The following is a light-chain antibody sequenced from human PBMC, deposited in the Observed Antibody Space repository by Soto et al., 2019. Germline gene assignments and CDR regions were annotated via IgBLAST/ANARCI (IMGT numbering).Light chain of an antibody. J-gene: IGKJ1*01. V-gene: IGKV4-1*01. CDR1: QSVLYSSNNRNY. Sequence: DIVMTQSPDSLAVSLGERATINCKSSQSVLYSSNNRNYLAWYQQKPGQPPKLLIYWASTRESGVPDRFSGGGSETDFTLTISSLQAEDVAVYYCQQYYSTPPTFGQGTKVEIK. CDR2: WAS. CDR3: QQYYSTPPT.